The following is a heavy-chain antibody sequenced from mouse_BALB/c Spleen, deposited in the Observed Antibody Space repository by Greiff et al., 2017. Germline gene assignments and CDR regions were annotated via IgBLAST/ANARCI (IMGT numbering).Heavy chain of an antibody. Sequence: QVQLKESGAELVRPGVSVKISCKGSGYTFTDYAMHWVKQSHAKSLEWIGVISTYYGDASYNQKFKGKATMTVDKSSSTAYMELARLTSEDSAIYYCTRSVLLRYFDVWGAGTTVTVSS. CDR3: TRSVLLRYFDV. CDR1: GYTFTDYA. V-gene: IGHV1S137*01. J-gene: IGHJ1*01. CDR2: ISTYYGDA. D-gene: IGHD1-1*01.